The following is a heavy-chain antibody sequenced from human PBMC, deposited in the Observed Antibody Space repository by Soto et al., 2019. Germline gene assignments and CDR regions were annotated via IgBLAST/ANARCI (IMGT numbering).Heavy chain of an antibody. CDR2: ISYDGSNT. J-gene: IGHJ4*02. Sequence: QVQLVESGGGVVQPGRSLRLSCVASGFTFSSYGMHWVRQAPGKGLEWVAIISYDGSNTYYADSVKGRFTISRDNSKNPLYLQMNSLRAEDTSVYYCAKEGGLSGSYYISSSYYFDYWGQGTQVTFSS. CDR3: AKEGGLSGSYYISSSYYFDY. V-gene: IGHV3-30*18. CDR1: GFTFSSYG. D-gene: IGHD1-26*01.